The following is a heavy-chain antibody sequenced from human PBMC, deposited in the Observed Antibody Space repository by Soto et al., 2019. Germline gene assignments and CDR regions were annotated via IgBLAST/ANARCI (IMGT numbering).Heavy chain of an antibody. CDR1: GGTFSSYA. D-gene: IGHD3-16*01. Sequence: QVQLVQSGAEVKKPGSSVKVSCKASGGTFSSYAISWVRQAPGQGLEWMGGIISIFGTANYAQKFQVRVTIPAYESTSTAYMELSSLRSEDTAVYYCARHGGAPFSSDYWGHGTLVTVSS. CDR3: ARHGGAPFSSDY. V-gene: IGHV1-69*12. CDR2: IISIFGTA. J-gene: IGHJ4*01.